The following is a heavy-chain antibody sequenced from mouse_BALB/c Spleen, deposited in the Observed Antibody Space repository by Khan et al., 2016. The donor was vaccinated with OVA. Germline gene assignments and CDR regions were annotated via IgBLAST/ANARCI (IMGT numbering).Heavy chain of an antibody. J-gene: IGHJ2*01. Sequence: VELVESGAELAKPGASVKMSCKASGYTFTTYWMHWVNQRPGQGLEWIGYINPTSGYTDYNEKFKDRATLSADKSSSPAYLQLSSLTSEDAAVYYCTRDRIDYWGQGTTLTVSS. CDR2: INPTSGYT. CDR3: TRDRIDY. CDR1: GYTFTTYW. V-gene: IGHV1-7*01.